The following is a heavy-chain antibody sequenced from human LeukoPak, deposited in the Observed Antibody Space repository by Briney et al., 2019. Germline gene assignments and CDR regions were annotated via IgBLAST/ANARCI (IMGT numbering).Heavy chain of an antibody. Sequence: GGSLRLSCAASGFTFSSYWMSWVRQAPGKGLEWVANIKQDGSEKYYVDSVKGRFTISRDNAKNSLYLQMNSLRAEDTAVYYCARDSYYDFWSGWYYFDYWGQGTLVTVSS. J-gene: IGHJ4*02. V-gene: IGHV3-7*01. CDR3: ARDSYYDFWSGWYYFDY. D-gene: IGHD3-3*01. CDR1: GFTFSSYW. CDR2: IKQDGSEK.